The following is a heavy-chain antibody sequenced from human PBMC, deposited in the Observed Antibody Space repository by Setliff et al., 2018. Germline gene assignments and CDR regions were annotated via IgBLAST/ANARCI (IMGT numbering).Heavy chain of an antibody. V-gene: IGHV4-34*01. J-gene: IGHJ4*02. CDR2: IKHSGST. Sequence: ETLSLTCAASGGTFSDYYWTWIRQHPEKGLEWIGEIKHSGSTNYNPSLKSRVTISIDTSRDQFSLKLISMIAADTAVYYCARGRNIAARLLDSWGQGTLVTVSS. D-gene: IGHD6-6*01. CDR1: GGTFSDYY. CDR3: ARGRNIAARLLDS.